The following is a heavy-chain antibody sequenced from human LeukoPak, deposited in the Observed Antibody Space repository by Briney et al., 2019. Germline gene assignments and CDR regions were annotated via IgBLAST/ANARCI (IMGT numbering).Heavy chain of an antibody. Sequence: PGGSLRLSCAASGFTVSSNYMSWVRQAPGKGLEWVSVTYSGGSTYYADSVKGRFTISRDNSKNTLYLQMNSLRAEDTAVYYCARDRPYNYYDSSGADAFDIWGQGTMVTVSS. J-gene: IGHJ3*02. CDR2: TYSGGST. CDR1: GFTVSSNY. CDR3: ARDRPYNYYDSSGADAFDI. V-gene: IGHV3-66*01. D-gene: IGHD3-22*01.